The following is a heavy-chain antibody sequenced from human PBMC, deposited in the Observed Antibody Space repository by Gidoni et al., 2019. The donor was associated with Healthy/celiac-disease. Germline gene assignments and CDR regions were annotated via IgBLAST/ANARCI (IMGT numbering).Heavy chain of an antibody. J-gene: IGHJ6*02. CDR1: GYTFQQNASSMC. Sequence: QVQLVQSGAEVKKPGASVKVSCKASGYTFQQNASSMCVPDQDTAIRVFAIPPGQGLEWMGLISAYNGNTNYAQKLQGRVTMTTDTSTSTAYMELRSLRSDDTAVYYCARRGWDTAYGMDVWGQGTTVTVSS. CDR3: ARRGWDTAYGMDV. D-gene: IGHD5-18*01. V-gene: IGHV1-18*01. CDR2: ISAYNGNT.